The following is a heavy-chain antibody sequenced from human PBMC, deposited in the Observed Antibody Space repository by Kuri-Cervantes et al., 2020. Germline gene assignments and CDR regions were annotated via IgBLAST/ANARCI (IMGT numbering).Heavy chain of an antibody. J-gene: IGHJ4*02. CDR1: GGSISSDNW. V-gene: IGHV4-4*02. CDR2: VYDNGGI. CDR3: ARDSSSRGSFDY. D-gene: IGHD6-13*01. Sequence: SETLSLTCGVSGGSISSDNWWSWVRQPPGKGLEWIGEVYDNGGINYNPSLKSRVTISVDKSKNQFSLKLDSVTAADTAVYYCARDSSSRGSFDYWGQGTLVTVSS.